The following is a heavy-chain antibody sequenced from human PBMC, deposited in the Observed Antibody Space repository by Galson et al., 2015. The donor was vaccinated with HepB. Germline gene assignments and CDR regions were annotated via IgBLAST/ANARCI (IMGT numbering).Heavy chain of an antibody. Sequence: SLRLSCAASGFTVSTNYMTWVRQAPGKGLESVSVIYGGGSTFYADSVKGRFTISRDNSKNTLYLQMKSLRAEDTAVYYCAREVKVLWYGMDVWGQGTTVTVSS. J-gene: IGHJ6*02. CDR3: AREVKVLWYGMDV. CDR1: GFTVSTNY. CDR2: IYGGGST. V-gene: IGHV3-53*01. D-gene: IGHD1-1*01.